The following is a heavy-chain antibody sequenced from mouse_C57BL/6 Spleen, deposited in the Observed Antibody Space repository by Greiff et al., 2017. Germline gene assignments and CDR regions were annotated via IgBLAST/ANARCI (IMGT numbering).Heavy chain of an antibody. CDR2: INPSSGYT. V-gene: IGHV1-4*01. CDR1: GYTFTSYT. Sequence: VQLQQSGAELARPGASVKMSCKASGYTFTSYTMHWVKQRPGQGLEWIGYINPSSGYTKYNQKFKDKATLTADKSSSTAYLQLRSLTSEDSAVYCCSLGNYDDCYFEVWGTGTTVTVSS. CDR3: SLGNYDDCYFEV. D-gene: IGHD2-1*01. J-gene: IGHJ1*03.